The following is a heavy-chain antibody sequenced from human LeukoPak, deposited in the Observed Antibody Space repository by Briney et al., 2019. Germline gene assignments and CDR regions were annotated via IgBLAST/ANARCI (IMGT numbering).Heavy chain of an antibody. CDR1: GFTFSSYW. Sequence: GGSLRLSCAVSGFTFSSYWMSWVRQAPGKGLEWVANIKQGGSEKYYVDSVKGRFTISRDNAKNSLYLQMNSLRVEDTAVYYCASHQGYRHDYWGQGTLVTVSS. J-gene: IGHJ4*02. CDR3: ASHQGYRHDY. CDR2: IKQGGSEK. V-gene: IGHV3-7*01. D-gene: IGHD2-15*01.